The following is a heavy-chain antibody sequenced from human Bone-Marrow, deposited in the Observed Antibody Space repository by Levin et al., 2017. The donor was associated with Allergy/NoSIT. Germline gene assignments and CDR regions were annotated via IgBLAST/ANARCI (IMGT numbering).Heavy chain of an antibody. V-gene: IGHV3-21*01. Sequence: GESLKISCAVSGFTFSDYSMNWVRQAPGKGLEWVSSISSGSAYIHYADSMKGRFTISRDNAKNSLYLQMNNLRAEDTALYYCTRDAYSSSSFDSWGQGTLVTVSS. D-gene: IGHD6-13*01. J-gene: IGHJ4*02. CDR2: ISSGSAYI. CDR3: TRDAYSSSSFDS. CDR1: GFTFSDYS.